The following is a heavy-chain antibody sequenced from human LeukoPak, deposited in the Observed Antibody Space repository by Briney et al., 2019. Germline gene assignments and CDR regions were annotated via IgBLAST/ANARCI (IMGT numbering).Heavy chain of an antibody. CDR3: ARDLARIRAMVRGVPDAFDI. CDR2: ISAYNGNT. Sequence: GASVKVSCKASGYTFTSYAMNWVRQAPGQGLEWMGWISAYNGNTNYAQKLQGRVTMTTDTSTSTAYMELRSLRSDDTAVYYCARDLARIRAMVRGVPDAFDIWGQGTMVTVSS. J-gene: IGHJ3*02. D-gene: IGHD3-10*01. V-gene: IGHV1-18*01. CDR1: GYTFTSYA.